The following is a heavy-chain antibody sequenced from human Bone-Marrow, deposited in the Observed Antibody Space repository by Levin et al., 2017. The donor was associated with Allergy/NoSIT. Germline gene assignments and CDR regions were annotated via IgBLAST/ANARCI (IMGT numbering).Heavy chain of an antibody. CDR3: AKDLESHYFYALDV. Sequence: GGSLRLSCAASGFTFNKFAMHWVRQAPGKGLEWVAVASFDGTNRYFADSVKGRFTISRDHSINTLYLQMNSLRAEDTAVYFCAKDLESHYFYALDVWGQGTTVTVSS. CDR2: ASFDGTNR. J-gene: IGHJ6*02. V-gene: IGHV3-30*18. CDR1: GFTFNKFA.